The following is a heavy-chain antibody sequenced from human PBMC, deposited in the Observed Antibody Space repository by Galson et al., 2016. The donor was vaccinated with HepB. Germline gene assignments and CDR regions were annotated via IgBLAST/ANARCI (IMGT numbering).Heavy chain of an antibody. V-gene: IGHV3-23*01. CDR1: GFTFSRFA. CDR2: IWNIDDRT. D-gene: IGHD1-1*01. CDR3: VQGNTAPAV. Sequence: SLRLSSAASGFTFSRFAMSWVRQAPGKGLEWVSAIWNIDDRTHYADSVRGRFTISRDNSKMTLYLQMNSLTADDTAIYYCVQGNTAPAVWGKGTTVTVSS. J-gene: IGHJ6*04.